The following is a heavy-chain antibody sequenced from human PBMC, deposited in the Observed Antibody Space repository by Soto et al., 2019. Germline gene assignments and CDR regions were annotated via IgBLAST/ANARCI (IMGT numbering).Heavy chain of an antibody. CDR2: VHNSGSS. J-gene: IGHJ4*02. CDR1: GGSISSHY. CDR3: ARGGWSLDC. V-gene: IGHV4-59*11. Sequence: PSETLSLTCIVSGGSISSHYWSWIRQPPGKGLEWIGFVHNSGSSNYSPSLKSRVTMSVDTSRNQFSLKLTSVTAADTAVYYCARGGWSLDCWGQGTLVTVSS. D-gene: IGHD2-15*01.